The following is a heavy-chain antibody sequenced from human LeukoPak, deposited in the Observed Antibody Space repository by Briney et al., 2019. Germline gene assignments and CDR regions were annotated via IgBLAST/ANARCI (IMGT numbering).Heavy chain of an antibody. CDR3: ARSVVVPAAPYWYFDL. D-gene: IGHD2-2*01. CDR1: GFTFSGYW. Sequence: GGSLTLSCAASGFTFSGYWMSWLRQAPGKGLEWVANIKQDGGEKNYVDSVKGRFTISRDNAKNSLYLQMNSLRSEDTAVYYCARSVVVPAAPYWYFDLWGRGTLVTVSS. CDR2: IKQDGGEK. J-gene: IGHJ2*01. V-gene: IGHV3-7*03.